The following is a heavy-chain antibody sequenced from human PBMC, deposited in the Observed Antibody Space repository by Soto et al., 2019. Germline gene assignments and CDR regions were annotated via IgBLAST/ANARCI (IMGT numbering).Heavy chain of an antibody. CDR3: AKDRLSSGSGVRFDP. D-gene: IGHD6-19*01. CDR2: VSGSGGST. CDR1: GFTFSSYA. Sequence: GGSLRLSCAASGFTFSSYAMSWVRQAPGKGLEWVSAVSGSGGSTYYRDSVKGRFTISRDNSRNTLYLQMNSLRAEDTAVYYCAKDRLSSGSGVRFDPWGQGTLVTVSS. J-gene: IGHJ5*02. V-gene: IGHV3-23*01.